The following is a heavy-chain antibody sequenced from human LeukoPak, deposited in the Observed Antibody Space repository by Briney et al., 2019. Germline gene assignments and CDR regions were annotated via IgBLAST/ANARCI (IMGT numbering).Heavy chain of an antibody. V-gene: IGHV1-2*02. CDR3: ARDAPGIPATGDV. D-gene: IGHD1-14*01. J-gene: IGHJ6*03. CDR1: GYTFTGYY. CDR2: INPVSGGT. Sequence: ASVKVSCKSSGYTFTGYYMHWVRQAPGQGLEWMGWINPVSGGTNYAQKFQGRVTMTRDTSINTVYMELRSLRSDDTALYYCARDAPGIPATGDVWGKGTTVT.